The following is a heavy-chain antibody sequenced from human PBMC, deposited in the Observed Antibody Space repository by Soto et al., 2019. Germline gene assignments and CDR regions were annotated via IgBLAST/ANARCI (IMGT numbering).Heavy chain of an antibody. Sequence: GGSLRLSCAAAGFTLRTNGMSGVRQAPGKGLEWVSSFSGRGDDTWYADSLKGRFTISRDNSRNTVYLQMNRLRVEDTALYYCAGQGGYSYLGQGTLVTVSP. V-gene: IGHV3-23*01. CDR2: FSGRGDDT. CDR3: AGQGGYSY. J-gene: IGHJ4*02. D-gene: IGHD5-12*01. CDR1: GFTLRTNG.